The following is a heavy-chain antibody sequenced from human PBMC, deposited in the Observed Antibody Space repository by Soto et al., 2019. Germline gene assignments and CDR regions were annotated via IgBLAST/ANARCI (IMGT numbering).Heavy chain of an antibody. CDR1: GFTFRNYA. V-gene: IGHV3-23*01. CDR2: ISGNGGDI. J-gene: IGHJ4*02. D-gene: IGHD2-15*01. Sequence: GGSLRLSCAASGFTFRNYAMSWVRQAPGKGLEWVSRISGNGGDINYADPVKGRFTISRDNSKNTLYLQMNSLRAEDTAVYYCASLADYCSGGSCSAYRGYWGQGTLVTVSS. CDR3: ASLADYCSGGSCSAYRGY.